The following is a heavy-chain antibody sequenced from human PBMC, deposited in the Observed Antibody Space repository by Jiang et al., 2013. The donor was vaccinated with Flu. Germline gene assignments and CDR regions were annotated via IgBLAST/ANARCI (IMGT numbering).Heavy chain of an antibody. CDR1: FTSYG. J-gene: IGHJ4*02. D-gene: IGHD5-18*01. V-gene: IGHV1-18*04. CDR3: ARGRGYSYGFDFDY. CDR2: ISAYNGNT. Sequence: FTSYGISWVRQAPGQGLEWMGWISAYNGNTNYAQKLQGRVTMTTDTSTSTAYMELRSLRSDDTAVYYCARGRGYSYGFDFDYWGQGTLVTVSS.